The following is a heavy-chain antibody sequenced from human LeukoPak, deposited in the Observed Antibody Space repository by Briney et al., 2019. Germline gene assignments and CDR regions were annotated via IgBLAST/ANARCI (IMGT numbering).Heavy chain of an antibody. D-gene: IGHD2-2*01. J-gene: IGHJ6*03. CDR2: INPNSGGT. Sequence: ASVKVSCKASGYTFTSYAMHWVRQAPGQRLEWMGWINPNSGGTNYAQKFQGRVTMTRDTSISTAYMELSRVRSDDTAVYYCATEYCTSTSCLLYYMDVWGKGTTVTVSS. V-gene: IGHV1-2*02. CDR1: GYTFTSYA. CDR3: ATEYCTSTSCLLYYMDV.